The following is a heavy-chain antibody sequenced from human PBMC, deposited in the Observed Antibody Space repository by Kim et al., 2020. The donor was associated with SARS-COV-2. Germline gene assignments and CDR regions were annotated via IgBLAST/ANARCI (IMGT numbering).Heavy chain of an antibody. J-gene: IGHJ6*03. CDR3: AGGSGLGSDYHYMEV. V-gene: IGHV4-59*08. CDR1: GDSVTTYY. Sequence: SETLSLTCSVSGDSVTTYYYYWIRQPPGKGLEWIGYIYSSGSTNSKPSLKSRLTISLDTSKNEIFLKLTSVTAADTAVASCAGGSGLGSDYHYMEVWGKG. CDR2: IYSSGST. D-gene: IGHD3-16*01.